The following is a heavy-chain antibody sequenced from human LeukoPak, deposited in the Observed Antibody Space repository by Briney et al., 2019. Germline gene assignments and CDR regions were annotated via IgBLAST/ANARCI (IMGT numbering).Heavy chain of an antibody. D-gene: IGHD5-18*01. CDR3: ARSRIQLWIDY. V-gene: IGHV1-46*01. CDR2: INPSGGST. CDR1: GYTFTSYY. Sequence: ASMKVSCKASGYTFTSYYVHWVRQAPGQGLEWMGIINPSGGSTTYAQKFQGRLTMTRDTSTSTVYMDLGSLRSEDTAVYYCARSRIQLWIDYWGQGTLVTVSS. J-gene: IGHJ4*02.